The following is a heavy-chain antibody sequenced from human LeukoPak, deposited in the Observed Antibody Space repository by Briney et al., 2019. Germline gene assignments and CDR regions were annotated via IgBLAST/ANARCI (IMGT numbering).Heavy chain of an antibody. CDR3: AKTVPRYCGGDCYPSVNWFDP. D-gene: IGHD2-21*02. V-gene: IGHV3-23*01. J-gene: IGHJ5*02. Sequence: SGGSPRLSCAASGFTFSSYAMSWVRQAPGKGLEWVSAISGSGGSTYYADSVKGRFTISRDNSKNTLYLQMNSLRAEDTAVYYCAKTVPRYCGGDCYPSVNWFDPWGQGTLVTVSS. CDR2: ISGSGGST. CDR1: GFTFSSYA.